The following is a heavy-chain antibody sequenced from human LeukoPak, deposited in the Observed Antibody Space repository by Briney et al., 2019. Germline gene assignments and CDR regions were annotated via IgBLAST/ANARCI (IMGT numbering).Heavy chain of an antibody. J-gene: IGHJ4*02. CDR1: GFTFSTYS. CDR3: AKDIVPDSGWNLDY. V-gene: IGHV3-23*05. CDR2: IYNSGTKI. Sequence: GGSLRLSCAAPGFTFSTYSMTWVRQRPGKGLEWVSSIYNSGTKIFYADSVKGRFTISRDNSNNMLYLQMNSLRAEDSAVYYCAKDIVPDSGWNLDYWGRGALVTVSS. D-gene: IGHD6-19*01.